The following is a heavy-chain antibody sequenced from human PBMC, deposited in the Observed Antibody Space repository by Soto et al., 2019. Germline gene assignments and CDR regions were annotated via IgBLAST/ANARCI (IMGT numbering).Heavy chain of an antibody. CDR1: GFTFTSYA. V-gene: IGHV3-23*01. D-gene: IGHD2-2*01. J-gene: IGHJ4*02. CDR3: AKDPAAPFPRSFDC. CDR2: ISGSGGTT. Sequence: EVQLLESGGGLVQPGGSLRLSCAASGFTFTSYAMSWVRQAPGKGLEWVSGISGSGGTTYYVDSVKGRFTISRDNSQNTVYLQMNSLRAEDTAVYYCAKDPAAPFPRSFDCWGQGTLVTVSS.